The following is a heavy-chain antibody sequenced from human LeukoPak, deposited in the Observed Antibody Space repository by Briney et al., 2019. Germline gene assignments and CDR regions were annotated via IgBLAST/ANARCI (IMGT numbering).Heavy chain of an antibody. CDR1: GGSISSYY. CDR2: IYDSGST. CDR3: AREARSGYEGFWSDP. D-gene: IGHD5-12*01. V-gene: IGHV4-59*12. Sequence: SETLSLTCTVSGGSISSYYWSWIRQPPGKGLEWIGFIYDSGSTNYNPSLKSRVTISVDTSKNQFSLKLSSVTAADTAVYYCAREARSGYEGFWSDPWGQGTVVTVSS. J-gene: IGHJ5*02.